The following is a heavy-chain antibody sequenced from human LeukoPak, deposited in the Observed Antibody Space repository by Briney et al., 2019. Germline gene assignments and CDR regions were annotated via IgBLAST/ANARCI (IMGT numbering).Heavy chain of an antibody. V-gene: IGHV4-4*07. CDR2: IHTSGST. D-gene: IGHD3-10*01. CDR1: GGSISSYY. J-gene: IGHJ5*02. Sequence: SETLSLTCTVSGGSISSYYWSWIRQPAGKGLEWIGRIHTSGSTNYIPSLKSRVTMSVDTSKNQFSLKLSSVTAADTAVYYCAREGYYGSVSQDWFDPWGQGTLVTVSS. CDR3: AREGYYGSVSQDWFDP.